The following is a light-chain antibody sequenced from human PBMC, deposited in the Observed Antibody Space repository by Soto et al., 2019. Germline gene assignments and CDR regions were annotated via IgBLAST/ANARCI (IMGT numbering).Light chain of an antibody. CDR1: QSISDT. CDR3: EQYNNWPWT. V-gene: IGKV3-15*01. Sequence: EIVMTQSPATLSVSPGGRATLSCRSSQSISDTLAWYQQKPGQAPRHLIDSPSRRATGFPGRLSGSGSGTAFSLTISSLQSEDLAVYYYEQYNNWPWTFGQGTKVEIK. J-gene: IGKJ1*01. CDR2: SPS.